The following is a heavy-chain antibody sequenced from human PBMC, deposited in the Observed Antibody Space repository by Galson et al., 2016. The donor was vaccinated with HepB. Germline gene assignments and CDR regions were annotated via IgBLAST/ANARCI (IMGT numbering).Heavy chain of an antibody. V-gene: IGHV2-5*02. D-gene: IGHD1-26*01. Sequence: PALVKPTQTLTLTCTFSGFSLSASGVGVGWIRQPPGKALEWLALIYWDNDKRYSPSLKNRLTITKYTSRNQVVLTMTNMDPVDTATYFCAHSPLGTYWRGFDYWGQGALVTDFS. CDR3: AHSPLGTYWRGFDY. CDR1: GFSLSASGVG. CDR2: IYWDNDK. J-gene: IGHJ4*02.